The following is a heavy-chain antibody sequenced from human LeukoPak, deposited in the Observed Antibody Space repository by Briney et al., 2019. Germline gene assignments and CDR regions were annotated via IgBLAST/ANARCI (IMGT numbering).Heavy chain of an antibody. V-gene: IGHV4-59*01. CDR1: GCSISSYY. J-gene: IGHJ4*02. D-gene: IGHD6-19*01. Sequence: SETLSLTCTVSGCSISSYYWSRIRQPPGKGLGWIVYIYYSGSTTYYPSLTSRVTISVDTSKHQFSLKLSSVTAADTAVYYCARSVAGTLLDYWGQGTLVTVSS. CDR2: IYYSGST. CDR3: ARSVAGTLLDY.